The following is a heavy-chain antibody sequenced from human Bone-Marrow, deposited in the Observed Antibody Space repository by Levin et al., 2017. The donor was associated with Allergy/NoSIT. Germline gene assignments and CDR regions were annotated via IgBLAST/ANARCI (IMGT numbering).Heavy chain of an antibody. J-gene: IGHJ6*02. CDR2: ISSSSSII. Sequence: GGSLRLSCAVSGFNFSRDSMNWVRQVPGKGLECIAYISSSSSIIYYADSVKGRFTISRDNARNSMYLQMNSLRDEDTAVYYCAGGFYGMDLWGQGTTVTVSS. V-gene: IGHV3-48*02. CDR3: AGGFYGMDL. CDR1: GFNFSRDS.